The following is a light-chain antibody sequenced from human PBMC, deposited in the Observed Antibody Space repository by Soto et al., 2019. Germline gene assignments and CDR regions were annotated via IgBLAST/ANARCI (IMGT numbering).Light chain of an antibody. CDR3: QKYKSAPPG. CDR2: AAS. J-gene: IGKJ4*02. CDR1: QGISTY. V-gene: IGKV1-27*01. Sequence: DIQMTQSPSSLSASVGDRVTITCRASQGISTYLAWYQQRPGKVPKVLIYAASTLQSGVPSRFSGSGSGTDFTLTISSLQPEDVATYYWQKYKSAPPGFGGGTKVEIK.